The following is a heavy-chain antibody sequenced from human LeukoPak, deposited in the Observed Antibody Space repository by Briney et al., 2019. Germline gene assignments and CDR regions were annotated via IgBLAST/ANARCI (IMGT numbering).Heavy chain of an antibody. CDR1: GFTFSSYG. CDR3: VKSGTWADFDS. V-gene: IGHV3-64D*09. J-gene: IGHJ4*02. D-gene: IGHD1-26*01. CDR2: ISKTGGST. Sequence: SGGSLRLSCSASGFTFSSYGMHWVRQAPGKGLEYVSGISKTGGSTYYADSVKGRFTISRDNSKNPLHLQMSSLRADDTAVYYCVKSGTWADFDSWGQGTLVTVSS.